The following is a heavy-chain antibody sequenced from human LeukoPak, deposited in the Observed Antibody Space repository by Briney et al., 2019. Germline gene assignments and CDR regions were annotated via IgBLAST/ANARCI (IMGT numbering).Heavy chain of an antibody. Sequence: SETLSLTCTISGGSINDYYWSWIRQPAGKGLEWIGYVLYSGTTNYNPSLKSRVSISLDTSKNQFSLMVNSVTAADTAVYYCAKDRSYYYDSSGHDYWGQGTLVTVSS. CDR3: AKDRSYYYDSSGHDY. V-gene: IGHV4-59*12. J-gene: IGHJ4*02. CDR1: GGSINDYY. D-gene: IGHD3-22*01. CDR2: VLYSGTT.